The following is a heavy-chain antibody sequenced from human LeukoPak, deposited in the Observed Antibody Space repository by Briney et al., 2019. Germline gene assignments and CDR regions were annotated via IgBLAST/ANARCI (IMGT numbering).Heavy chain of an antibody. J-gene: IGHJ3*02. Sequence: KPSETLSLTCTVSGGSISSGSYYWSWIRQPAEKGLEWIGRIYTSGSTNYNPSLKSRVTISVDTSKNQFSLKLSSVTAADTAVYYCARVDRTGYCSSTSCYGAPDAFDIWGQGTMVTVSS. CDR2: IYTSGST. D-gene: IGHD2-2*01. V-gene: IGHV4-61*02. CDR3: ARVDRTGYCSSTSCYGAPDAFDI. CDR1: GGSISSGSYY.